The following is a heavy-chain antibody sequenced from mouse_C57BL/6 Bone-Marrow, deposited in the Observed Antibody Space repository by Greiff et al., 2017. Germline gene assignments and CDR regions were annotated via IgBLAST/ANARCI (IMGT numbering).Heavy chain of an antibody. Sequence: VQLQQPGAELVMPGASVKLSCKASGYTFTSYWMHWVKQRPGQGLEWIGEIDPSDSYTNYNQKFKGKSTLTVDKSSSTAYMQLSSLTSADSAVYYCARGDYDWFAYWGQGTLVTVSA. V-gene: IGHV1-69*01. CDR3: ARGDYDWFAY. J-gene: IGHJ3*01. CDR1: GYTFTSYW. D-gene: IGHD2-4*01. CDR2: IDPSDSYT.